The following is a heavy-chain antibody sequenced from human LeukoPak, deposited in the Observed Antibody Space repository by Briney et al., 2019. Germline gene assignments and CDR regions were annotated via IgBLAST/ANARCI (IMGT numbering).Heavy chain of an antibody. CDR3: ANPNVGSQLWPANYNWFDP. D-gene: IGHD5-18*01. CDR2: ISGSGGST. J-gene: IGHJ5*02. CDR1: GFTFSSYA. Sequence: GGSLRLSCAASGFTFSSYAMSWVRQAPGKGLEWVSAISGSGGSTYYADSVKGRFTISRDNSKNTLYLQMNSLRAEDTAVYYCANPNVGSQLWPANYNWFDPWGQGTLVTVSS. V-gene: IGHV3-23*01.